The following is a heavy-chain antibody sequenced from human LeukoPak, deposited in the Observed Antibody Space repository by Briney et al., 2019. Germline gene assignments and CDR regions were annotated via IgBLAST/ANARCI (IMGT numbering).Heavy chain of an antibody. Sequence: PGGSLRLSCAASGFTFSSYAMSWVRQAPGKGLEWVSVISGSGGSTYYADSVKGRFTISRDNSKNTLFLQMNSLRVEDTAVYYCARVDSGNYDYWGQGTLLTVSS. D-gene: IGHD1-26*01. CDR1: GFTFSSYA. V-gene: IGHV3-23*01. CDR3: ARVDSGNYDY. J-gene: IGHJ4*02. CDR2: ISGSGGST.